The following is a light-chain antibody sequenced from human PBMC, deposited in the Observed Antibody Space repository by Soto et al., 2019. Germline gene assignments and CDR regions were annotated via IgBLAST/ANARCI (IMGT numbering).Light chain of an antibody. V-gene: IGKV1-5*01. CDR2: DAS. CDR1: QSIERY. Sequence: DIQMTQSPSTLSAPVADRVTITCRASQSIERYMAWYQQKPGRAPSLIIYDASTLERGVPSRFSGSGSGTEFTLIISNLQPDDFATYYCQQFKDYVWTFGQGTKVDIK. CDR3: QQFKDYVWT. J-gene: IGKJ1*01.